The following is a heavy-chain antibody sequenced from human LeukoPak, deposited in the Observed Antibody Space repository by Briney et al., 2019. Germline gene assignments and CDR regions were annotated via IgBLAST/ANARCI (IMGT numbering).Heavy chain of an antibody. CDR1: GFTFSSYA. CDR3: ARDYGVTVGWFDP. Sequence: GRSLRLSCAASGFTFSSYAMHSVRQAPGKGLEWVAVISYDGSNKYYADSVKGRFTISRDNSKNTLYLQMNSLRAEDTAVYYCARDYGVTVGWFDPWGQGTLVTVSS. CDR2: ISYDGSNK. V-gene: IGHV3-30*04. D-gene: IGHD4-17*01. J-gene: IGHJ5*02.